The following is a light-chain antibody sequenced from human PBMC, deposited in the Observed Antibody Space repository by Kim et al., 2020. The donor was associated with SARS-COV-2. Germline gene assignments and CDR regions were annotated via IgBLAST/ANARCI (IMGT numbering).Light chain of an antibody. V-gene: IGLV2-11*01. CDR3: CSYAGSYNYV. CDR2: DVS. J-gene: IGLJ1*01. CDR1: SSDVGVYNY. Sequence: GQSGTISCTGTSSDVGVYNYVSWYQQHPGKAPKLMIYDVSKRPSGVPDRFSGSKSGNTASLTISGLQAEDEADYYCCSYAGSYNYVFGSGTKVTVL.